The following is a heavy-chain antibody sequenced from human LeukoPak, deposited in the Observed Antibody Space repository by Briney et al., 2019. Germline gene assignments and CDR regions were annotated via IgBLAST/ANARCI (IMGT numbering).Heavy chain of an antibody. CDR3: ARALSQGAGAAVPSAPIDY. CDR2: TSYDGSSE. D-gene: IGHD2-2*01. Sequence: GGSLRLSCAASGLTFSDYVLYWVRQAPGKGLEWVAVTSYDGSSEYYRDSVKGRFTVSRDNSRSTLYLQMNSLRVEDTGVYYCARALSQGAGAAVPSAPIDYWGQGTLVTVSS. CDR1: GLTFSDYV. V-gene: IGHV3-30-3*01. J-gene: IGHJ4*02.